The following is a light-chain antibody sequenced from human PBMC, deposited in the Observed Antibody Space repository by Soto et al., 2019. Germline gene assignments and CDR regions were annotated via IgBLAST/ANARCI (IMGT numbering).Light chain of an antibody. V-gene: IGLV1-44*01. CDR1: SSNLGSNT. Sequence: QSVLTQPPSASGTPGQRVTISCSGSSSNLGSNTVNWYQHFPGTAPKLLMYGNNQRYSGVPDRFSGSKSGTSASLAISGLQSEDEADYYCAAWDDSLNGVLFGGGTKLTVL. J-gene: IGLJ2*01. CDR3: AAWDDSLNGVL. CDR2: GNN.